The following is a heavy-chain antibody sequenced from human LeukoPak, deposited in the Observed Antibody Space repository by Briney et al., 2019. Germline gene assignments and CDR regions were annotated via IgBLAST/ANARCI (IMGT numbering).Heavy chain of an antibody. CDR2: ISYDGSNK. CDR3: AKGATYYDIWSLDY. D-gene: IGHD3-3*01. V-gene: IGHV3-30*18. Sequence: PGGSLRLSCAASGFTFSSYGMRWVRQAPGKGLEWVAVISYDGSNKYYTESVKGRFTISRDNSKNTLYLQMNSLRGEDTAVYYCAKGATYYDIWSLDYWGQGTLVTVSS. CDR1: GFTFSSYG. J-gene: IGHJ4*02.